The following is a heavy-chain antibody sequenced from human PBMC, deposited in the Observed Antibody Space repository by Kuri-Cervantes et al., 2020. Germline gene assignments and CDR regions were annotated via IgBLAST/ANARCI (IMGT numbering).Heavy chain of an antibody. CDR3: ARERGYYYYYMDV. J-gene: IGHJ6*03. V-gene: IGHV3-7*03. CDR1: VFTSTNSW. Sequence: GGSLRLSCAASVFTSTNSWMTWVRQAPGKGLEWVANIKHDGSEKYYLDSVKGRFTISRDNAKNSLYLQMNSLRAEGTAVYYCARERGYYYYYMDVWGKGTTVTVSS. CDR2: IKHDGSEK.